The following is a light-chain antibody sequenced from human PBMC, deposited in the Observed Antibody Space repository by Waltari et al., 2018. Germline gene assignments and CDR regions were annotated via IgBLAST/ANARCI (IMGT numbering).Light chain of an antibody. Sequence: DIQMTQSPSAMSTSVGDRVTITCRASQGISTYLAWFQQKPGTVPMPLIYAASTLQSVVPSRFSGSGSGTEFTLTISSLQPEDFATYYCLQYNTYPLTFGGGTKVEIK. J-gene: IGKJ4*01. CDR2: AAS. CDR3: LQYNTYPLT. V-gene: IGKV1-17*03. CDR1: QGISTY.